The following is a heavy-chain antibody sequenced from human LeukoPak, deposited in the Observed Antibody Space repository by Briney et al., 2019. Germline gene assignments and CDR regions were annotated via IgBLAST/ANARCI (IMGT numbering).Heavy chain of an antibody. CDR1: GFTFDDYA. V-gene: IGHV3-9*01. CDR3: ARNLRFLYPTDPYYFDY. CDR2: ISWTSGSI. D-gene: IGHD3-3*01. J-gene: IGHJ4*02. Sequence: PGRSLRLSCAASGFTFDDYAMHWVRQAPGKGLEWVSGISWTSGSIGYADSVKGRFTISRDNAKNSLYLQMNSLRAEDTAVYYCARNLRFLYPTDPYYFDYWGQGTLVTVSS.